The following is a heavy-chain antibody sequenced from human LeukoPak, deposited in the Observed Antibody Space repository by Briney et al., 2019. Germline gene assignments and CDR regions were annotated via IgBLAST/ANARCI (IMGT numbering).Heavy chain of an antibody. CDR2: ISAYNGNT. J-gene: IGHJ4*02. CDR3: AREAVSFVAVANDGYFDF. D-gene: IGHD6-19*01. Sequence: GASVKVSCKASGYTFTSYGISWVRQAPGQGLEWMGWISAYNGNTNYAQKLQGRVTMTTDTSTSTAYMELRSLRSDDTAVYYCAREAVSFVAVANDGYFDFSGQGSLVIVSS. V-gene: IGHV1-18*01. CDR1: GYTFTSYG.